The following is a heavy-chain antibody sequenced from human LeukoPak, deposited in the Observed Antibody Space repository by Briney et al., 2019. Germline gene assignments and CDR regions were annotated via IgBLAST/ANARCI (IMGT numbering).Heavy chain of an antibody. Sequence: SVKVSCKASGGTFSSYAISWVRQAPGQGLEWMGRIIPILGIANYAQKFQGRVTITADKSTSTAYMELSSLRSEDTAVYYCARDRDTKPYYDILTGYYFDYWGQGTLVTVSS. J-gene: IGHJ4*02. D-gene: IGHD3-9*01. CDR3: ARDRDTKPYYDILTGYYFDY. CDR2: IIPILGIA. V-gene: IGHV1-69*04. CDR1: GGTFSSYA.